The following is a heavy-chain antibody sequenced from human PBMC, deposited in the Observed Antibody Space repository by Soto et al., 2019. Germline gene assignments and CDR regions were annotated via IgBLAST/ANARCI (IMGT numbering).Heavy chain of an antibody. Sequence: GGSLRLSCAASGFTFDDYTMHWVRQAPGKGLEWVSLISWDGGSTYYADSVKGRFTISRDNSKNSLYLQMNSLRTEDTALYYCAKGRSNYGSIDYWGQGTLVTVSS. D-gene: IGHD4-4*01. CDR3: AKGRSNYGSIDY. V-gene: IGHV3-43*01. CDR1: GFTFDDYT. CDR2: ISWDGGST. J-gene: IGHJ4*02.